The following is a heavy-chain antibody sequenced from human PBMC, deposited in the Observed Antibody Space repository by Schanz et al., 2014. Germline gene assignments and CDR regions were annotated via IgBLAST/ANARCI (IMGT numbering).Heavy chain of an antibody. CDR1: GFAFSVYG. J-gene: IGHJ5*02. V-gene: IGHV3-33*06. Sequence: QVQMVESGGGVVQPGRSLRLSCAASGFAFSVYGMHWVRQAPGKGPEWVAVIWYDENNKYYADSVKGRFTMSRDNSKNTLYLQMNSLRAEDTAVYYCAKAEYDILTDSYSRLDPWGQGTLXTVSS. CDR2: IWYDENNK. D-gene: IGHD3-9*01. CDR3: AKAEYDILTDSYSRLDP.